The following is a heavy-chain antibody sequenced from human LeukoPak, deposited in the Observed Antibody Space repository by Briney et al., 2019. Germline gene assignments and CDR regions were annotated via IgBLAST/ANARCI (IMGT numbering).Heavy chain of an antibody. J-gene: IGHJ4*02. CDR3: ARVGWLRYDY. CDR1: GYTFTGYY. D-gene: IGHD5-12*01. Sequence: ASVKVSCKASGYTFTGYYLHWVRQAPGQGLEWMGIINPSGGSTSYAQKFQGRVTMTRDTSTSTVYMELSSLRSEDTAVYYCARVGWLRYDYWGQGTLVTVSS. CDR2: INPSGGST. V-gene: IGHV1-46*01.